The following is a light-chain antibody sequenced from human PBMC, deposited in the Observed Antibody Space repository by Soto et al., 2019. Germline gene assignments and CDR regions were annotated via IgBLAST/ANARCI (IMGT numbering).Light chain of an antibody. J-gene: IGLJ2*01. V-gene: IGLV1-40*01. Sequence: QSVLTQPPSVSGAPGQRVSISCTGSSSNIGARFDVHWYQQVAGAAPKLLIFDNKYRPSGVPARFSGSKSGTSASLVITGLQAEDEADYFCQSYDTSLSGWVIFGGGTQLTV. CDR1: SSNIGARFD. CDR3: QSYDTSLSGWVI. CDR2: DNK.